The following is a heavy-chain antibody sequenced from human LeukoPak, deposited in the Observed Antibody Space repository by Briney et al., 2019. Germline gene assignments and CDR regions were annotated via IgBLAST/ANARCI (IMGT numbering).Heavy chain of an antibody. CDR2: IYTSGST. Sequence: SETLSLTCTVSGGSISSYYWSWIRQPAGKGLEWIGRIYTSGSTNYNPSLKSRVTMSVDTSKNQFSLKLSSVTAADTAVYYCARYCSSTSCPNWYFDLWGRGTLVTVSS. CDR3: ARYCSSTSCPNWYFDL. J-gene: IGHJ2*01. D-gene: IGHD2-2*01. CDR1: GGSISSYY. V-gene: IGHV4-4*07.